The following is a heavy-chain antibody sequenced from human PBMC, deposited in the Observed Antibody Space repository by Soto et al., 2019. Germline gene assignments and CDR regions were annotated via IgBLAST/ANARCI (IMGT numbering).Heavy chain of an antibody. V-gene: IGHV4-39*07. CDR3: ARGGGQGYSYGYGYYYYGMDV. CDR2: INYSGST. CDR1: SGSISSSLNH. Sequence: SETLSLTCIVSSGSISSSLNHWGWIRQPPGKGLEWIGNINYSGSTYYNPSIKSRVTISVDTSKNQFSLKLSSVTAADTAVYYCARGGGQGYSYGYGYYYYGMDVWGQGTTVTVSS. J-gene: IGHJ6*02. D-gene: IGHD5-18*01.